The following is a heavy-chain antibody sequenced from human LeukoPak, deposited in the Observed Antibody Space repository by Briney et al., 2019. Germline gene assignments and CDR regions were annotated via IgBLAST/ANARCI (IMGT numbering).Heavy chain of an antibody. J-gene: IGHJ4*02. CDR3: ARQRTGNYYDPFDY. CDR1: GGSISSSSYY. D-gene: IGHD1-26*01. V-gene: IGHV4-39*01. Sequence: SETLSLTCTVSGGSISSSSYYWGWLRHPPRKGLEWIVSTYNSESTYYNPSLKTRVTISVDTSKHQFSLNLSSVTAADTAMYYCARQRTGNYYDPFDYWGQGTLVTVSS. CDR2: TYNSEST.